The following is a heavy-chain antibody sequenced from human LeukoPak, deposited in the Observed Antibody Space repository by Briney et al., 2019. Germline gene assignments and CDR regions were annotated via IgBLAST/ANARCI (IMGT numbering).Heavy chain of an antibody. CDR3: AIAPNPPPYYDFWSGYRTSSFDY. CDR2: IIPIFGTA. Sequence: SVKVSCKASGGTFSSYAISWVRQAPGQGLEWMGGIIPIFGTANYAQKFQGRVTITTDESTSTAYMELSSLRSEDTAVYYCAIAPNPPPYYDFWSGYRTSSFDYWGQGTLVTVSS. CDR1: GGTFSSYA. D-gene: IGHD3-3*01. J-gene: IGHJ4*02. V-gene: IGHV1-69*05.